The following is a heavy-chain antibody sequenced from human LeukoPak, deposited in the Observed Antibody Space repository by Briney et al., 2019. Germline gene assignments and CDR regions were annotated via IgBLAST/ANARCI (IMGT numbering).Heavy chain of an antibody. Sequence: GGSLRLSCAASGFTFSNYWMHWVRQGPGKGLEWVSGINWNGGDTAYADSVKGRFTISRDNAKNSLHLQMNSLRVEDTALYYCARVKGGATTDYWGQGTLVTVSS. V-gene: IGHV3-20*04. D-gene: IGHD1-26*01. CDR1: GFTFSNYW. CDR2: INWNGGDT. CDR3: ARVKGGATTDY. J-gene: IGHJ4*02.